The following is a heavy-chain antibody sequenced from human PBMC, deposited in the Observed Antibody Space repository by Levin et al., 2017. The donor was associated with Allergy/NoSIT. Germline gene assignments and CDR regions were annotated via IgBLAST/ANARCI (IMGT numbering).Heavy chain of an antibody. CDR2: ISGSGGST. CDR1: GFTFSSYA. V-gene: IGHV3-23*01. Sequence: ASVKVSCAASGFTFSSYAMSWVRQAPGKGLEWVSAISGSGGSTYYADSVKGRFTISRDNSKNTLYLQMNSLRAEDTAVYYCAKKGDQLPGGWFDPWGQGTLVTVSS. J-gene: IGHJ5*02. CDR3: AKKGDQLPGGWFDP. D-gene: IGHD2-2*01.